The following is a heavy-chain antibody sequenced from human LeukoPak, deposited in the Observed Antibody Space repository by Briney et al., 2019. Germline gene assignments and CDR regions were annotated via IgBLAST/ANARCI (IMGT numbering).Heavy chain of an antibody. CDR3: ASQPAAAGIDY. V-gene: IGHV3-7*03. CDR2: IKQDGSEK. J-gene: IGHJ4*02. D-gene: IGHD2-2*01. Sequence: GGSLRLSCATSGFTFSRFWMTWVRQAPGKGLEWVANIKQDGSEKNYADSVKGRFTISRDNAKSSLYLQMNSLRGEDTAVYYCASQPAAAGIDYWGQGTLVTVSS. CDR1: GFTFSRFW.